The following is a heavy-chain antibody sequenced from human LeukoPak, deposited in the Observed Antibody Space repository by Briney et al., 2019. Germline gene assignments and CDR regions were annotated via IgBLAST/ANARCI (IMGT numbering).Heavy chain of an antibody. CDR3: ARIGHGYSYGQGYDY. CDR2: ISHDGNTK. V-gene: IGHV3-30-3*01. J-gene: IGHJ4*02. D-gene: IGHD5-18*01. CDR1: GISFNGYS. Sequence: GTSLRLSCVVSGISFNGYSMNWVRQAPGKGLAWVASISHDGNTKYYADSVKGRFTVSRDNSENTLYLQMNSLRAEDTAVYYCARIGHGYSYGQGYDYWGQGTQVSVSS.